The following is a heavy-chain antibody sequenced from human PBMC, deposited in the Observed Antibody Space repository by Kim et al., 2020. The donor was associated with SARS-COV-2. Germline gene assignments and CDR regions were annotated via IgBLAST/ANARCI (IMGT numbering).Heavy chain of an antibody. J-gene: IGHJ4*02. CDR3: ARKSDGYDY. CDR2: VYYLGGT. CDR1: GDSISNPNYH. D-gene: IGHD5-12*01. Sequence: SETLSLTCSVSGDSISNPNYHWGWVRQPPGKGLEWIGSVYYLGGTQYKSSLKSRLIISIDTSKNQYFLNLTSVTAADTARYFCARKSDGYDYWGQGILVAVSS. V-gene: IGHV4-39*07.